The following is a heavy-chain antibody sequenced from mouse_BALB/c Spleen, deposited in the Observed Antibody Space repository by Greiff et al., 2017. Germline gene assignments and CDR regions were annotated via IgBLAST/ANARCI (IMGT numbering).Heavy chain of an antibody. J-gene: IGHJ3*01. V-gene: IGHV14-3*02. Sequence: VQLQHSGAELVKPGASVKLSCTASGFNIKDTYMHWVKQRPEQGLEWIGRIDPANGNTKYDPKFQGKATITADTSSNTAYLQLSSLTSEDTAVYYCARGNYRYDGAWFAYWGQGTLVTVSA. D-gene: IGHD2-14*01. CDR3: ARGNYRYDGAWFAY. CDR1: GFNIKDTY. CDR2: IDPANGNT.